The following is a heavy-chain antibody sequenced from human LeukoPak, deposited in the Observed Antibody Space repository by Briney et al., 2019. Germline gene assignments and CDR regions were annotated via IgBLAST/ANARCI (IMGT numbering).Heavy chain of an antibody. J-gene: IGHJ4*02. V-gene: IGHV3-7*01. CDR2: INPDGDGM. D-gene: IGHD5-12*01. CDR3: AAWTDRGYSY. Sequence: GGSLRLSCTASGFTFSRSWMNWIRQAPGKGLEWVANINPDGDGMRFVDSVKGRFAMSRDNAQSSLHLQMNSLRVEDTAFYYCAAWTDRGYSYWGQGVLVTVSS. CDR1: GFTFSRSW.